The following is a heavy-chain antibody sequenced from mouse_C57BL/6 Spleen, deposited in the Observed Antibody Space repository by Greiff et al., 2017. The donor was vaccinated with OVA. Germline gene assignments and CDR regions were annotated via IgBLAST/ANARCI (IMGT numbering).Heavy chain of an antibody. D-gene: IGHD1-1*01. Sequence: EVKLMESGGDLVKPGGSLKLSCAASGFTFSSYGMSWVRPTPDKRLEWVATISSGGSYTYYPDSVKGRFTISRDNAKNTLYLQMSSLKSEDTAMYYCASSGRNYAMDYWGQGTSVTVSS. J-gene: IGHJ4*01. CDR2: ISSGGSYT. V-gene: IGHV5-6*01. CDR3: ASSGRNYAMDY. CDR1: GFTFSSYG.